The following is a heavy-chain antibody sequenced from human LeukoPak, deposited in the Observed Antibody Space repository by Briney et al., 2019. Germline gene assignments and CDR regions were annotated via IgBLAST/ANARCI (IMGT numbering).Heavy chain of an antibody. CDR2: IYHSGST. D-gene: IGHD6-13*01. V-gene: IGHV4-38-2*02. CDR1: GYSISSGYY. Sequence: SETLSLTCTVSGYSISSGYYWGWIRQPPGKGLEWIGSIYHSGSTYYNPSLKSRVTISVDTSKNQSSLKLSSVTAADTAVYYCARGYSSSWYPNWFDPWGQGTLVTVSS. J-gene: IGHJ5*02. CDR3: ARGYSSSWYPNWFDP.